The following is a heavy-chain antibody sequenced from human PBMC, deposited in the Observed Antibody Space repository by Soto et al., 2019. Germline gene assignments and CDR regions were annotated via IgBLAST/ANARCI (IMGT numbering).Heavy chain of an antibody. V-gene: IGHV1-3*01. CDR1: GYTFTSYA. CDR2: INAGNGNT. J-gene: IGHJ5*02. CDR3: ARDRGYSYGYGNWFDL. Sequence: ASVKVSCKASGYTFTSYAMHWVRQAPGQRLEWMGWINAGNGNTKYSQKFQGRVTITRDTSASTAYMELSSLRSEDTAVYYCARDRGYSYGYGNWFDLWGQGTLVTVSS. D-gene: IGHD5-18*01.